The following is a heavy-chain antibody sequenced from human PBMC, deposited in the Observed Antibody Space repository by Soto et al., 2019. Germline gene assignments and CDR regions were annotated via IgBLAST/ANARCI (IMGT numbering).Heavy chain of an antibody. CDR1: GYIFTDYY. CDR3: ARKGYGVAFDA. Sequence: ASVKVSCKASGYIFTDYYLHWVRQAPGQGLEWMGWINPATGATKYKQNFEGRLSLTRDTSKSTGFMDLSRLKSDDSATYYCARKGYGVAFDAWAQGTLVTV. D-gene: IGHD5-18*01. CDR2: INPATGAT. V-gene: IGHV1-2*02. J-gene: IGHJ3*01.